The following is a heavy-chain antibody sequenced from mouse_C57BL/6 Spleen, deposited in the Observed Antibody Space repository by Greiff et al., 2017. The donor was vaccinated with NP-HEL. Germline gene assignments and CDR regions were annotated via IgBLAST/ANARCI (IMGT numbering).Heavy chain of an antibody. CDR3: TRCCLFDY. D-gene: IGHD3-3*01. CDR2: IDPETGST. Sequence: QVQLQQSGAELVRPGASVTLSCKASGYTFTDYEMHWVKQTPVQGLEWIGAIDPETGSTSYNAKFTGKAILTADKSSSTAYMELRVLASEDSAVYYCTRCCLFDYWGQGTTLTVSS. V-gene: IGHV1-15*01. J-gene: IGHJ2*01. CDR1: GYTFTDYE.